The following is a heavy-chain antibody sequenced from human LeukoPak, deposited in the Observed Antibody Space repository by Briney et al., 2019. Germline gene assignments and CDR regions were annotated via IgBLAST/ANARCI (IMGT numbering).Heavy chain of an antibody. D-gene: IGHD3-16*01. CDR1: VFSFRSYG. CDR3: AKGSNHDYVWGSVDYYYGMDV. J-gene: IGHJ6*02. V-gene: IGHV3-30*18. CDR2: ISYDGSNN. Sequence: GGSLRLSCAATVFSFRSYGMHWVRQAPGKGLEWVSLISYDGSNNYYADSVKGRFTISRDNSRNTLYLQMNSLRAEDTAVYYCAKGSNHDYVWGSVDYYYGMDVWGQGTTVTVSS.